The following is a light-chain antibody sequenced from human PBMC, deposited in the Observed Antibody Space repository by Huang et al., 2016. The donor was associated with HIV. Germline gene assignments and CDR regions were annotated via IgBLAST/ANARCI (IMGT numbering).Light chain of an antibody. CDR2: GAS. J-gene: IGKJ1*01. CDR3: QQYGSSRT. Sequence: EIGLTQSPGTLSLSPGERATLSCRASQSVGNNYLAWYQQKPGQAPRLLIYGASNRATGIPDRFSGSGSGTHFTLTISRLEPEDFAVYYCQQYGSSRTFGQGTKVEVK. V-gene: IGKV3-20*01. CDR1: QSVGNNY.